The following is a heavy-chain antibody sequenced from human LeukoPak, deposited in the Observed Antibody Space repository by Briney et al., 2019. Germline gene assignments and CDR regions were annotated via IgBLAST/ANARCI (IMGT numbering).Heavy chain of an antibody. CDR3: ARVGSGYDFFDY. D-gene: IGHD3/OR15-3a*01. CDR1: GGAISGYY. Sequence: PSDTLSLTCTVSGGAISGYYWSWIRQPAGKGLEWLGRVYSSGNTKYNPSLESRVTMSVDTSKNQFSLKLNFVTAADTAVYYCARVGSGYDFFDYWGQGTLVTVSS. V-gene: IGHV4-4*07. CDR2: VYSSGNT. J-gene: IGHJ4*02.